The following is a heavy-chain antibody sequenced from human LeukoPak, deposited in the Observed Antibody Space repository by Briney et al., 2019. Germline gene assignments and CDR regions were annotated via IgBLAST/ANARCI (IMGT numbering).Heavy chain of an antibody. V-gene: IGHV3-30-3*01. CDR3: ARGHYYDFWSGYYSY. J-gene: IGHJ4*02. D-gene: IGHD3-3*01. CDR2: ISYDGSNK. Sequence: GGSLRLSCAASGFPFSSYAMHWVRQAPGKGLEWVAVISYDGSNKYYADSVKGRFTISRDNSKNTLYLQMNSLRAEDTAVYYCARGHYYDFWSGYYSYWGQGTLVTVSS. CDR1: GFPFSSYA.